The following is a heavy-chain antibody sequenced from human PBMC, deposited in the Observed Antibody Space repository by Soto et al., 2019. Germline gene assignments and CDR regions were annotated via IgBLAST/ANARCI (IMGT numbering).Heavy chain of an antibody. J-gene: IGHJ4*02. CDR3: AAVHLPPYEFAFAGVVAGAFDC. CDR1: GNSLSKLS. D-gene: IGHD3-16*02. CDR2: IDRQHGEL. Sequence: ASVKVSCKVSGNSLSKLSMYWVRQAPGKGLECMGGIDRQHGELVYAKGLQGRLTMTEDTPTDTVYMELSSLRSEDTAVYFCAAVHLPPYEFAFAGVVAGAFDCWGQGTPVTVSS. V-gene: IGHV1-24*01.